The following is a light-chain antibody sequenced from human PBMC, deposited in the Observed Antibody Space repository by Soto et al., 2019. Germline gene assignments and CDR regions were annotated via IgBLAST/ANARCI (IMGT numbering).Light chain of an antibody. J-gene: IGLJ3*02. CDR3: QSYDISLSGRV. CDR2: GNS. Sequence: QAAVTQPPSVSGAPGQRVTISCTGSSSNIGAGYDVHWYQQLPGTAPKLLIYGNSNRPSGVPDRFSGSRSGTSASLAITGLQAEDEADYYCQSYDISLSGRVFGGGTKVTVL. V-gene: IGLV1-40*01. CDR1: SSNIGAGYD.